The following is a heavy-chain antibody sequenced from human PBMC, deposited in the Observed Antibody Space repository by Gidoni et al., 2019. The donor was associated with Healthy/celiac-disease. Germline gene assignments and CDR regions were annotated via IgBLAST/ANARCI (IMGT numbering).Heavy chain of an antibody. J-gene: IGHJ4*02. CDR1: GGSFIGYY. CDR3: ARGGRRAKMVGATYYFDY. D-gene: IGHD1-26*01. Sequence: QVQLQQWGAGLLKPSETLSLTCAVYGGSFIGYYWSWIRQPPGKGLEWIGEINHSGSTNYNPSLKSRVTISGDTSKNQFSLKLSSVTAADTAVYYCARGGRRAKMVGATYYFDYWGQGTLVTVSS. CDR2: INHSGST. V-gene: IGHV4-34*01.